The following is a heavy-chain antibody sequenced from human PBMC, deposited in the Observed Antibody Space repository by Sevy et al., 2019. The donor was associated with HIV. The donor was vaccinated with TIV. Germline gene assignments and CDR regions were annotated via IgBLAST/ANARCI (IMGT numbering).Heavy chain of an antibody. CDR3: ARDLRSNYNNYFDP. CDR2: ISYDGSNK. D-gene: IGHD4-4*01. J-gene: IGHJ5*02. Sequence: VGSLRLSCAASGFPFSTYALHWVRQAPGKGLEWVAVISYDGSNKYYADSVKGRFTISRDSSKNTLYLQMNSLTTEDTAVYYCARDLRSNYNNYFDPWGQGTLVTVSS. CDR1: GFPFSTYA. V-gene: IGHV3-30-3*01.